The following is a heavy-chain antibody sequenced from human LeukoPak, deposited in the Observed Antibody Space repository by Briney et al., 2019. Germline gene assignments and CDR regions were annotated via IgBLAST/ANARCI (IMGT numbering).Heavy chain of an antibody. Sequence: GGSLRLSCAASGFTFSRYWMSWVRQAPGKGLEWVANIKQGASEKYYVDSVKGRFTISRDNAKNSLYLQMNSLRAEDTAVYYCARDINYYDASGPPTHTDWGQGTLVTVSS. D-gene: IGHD3-22*01. CDR1: GFTFSRYW. V-gene: IGHV3-7*04. CDR2: IKQGASEK. J-gene: IGHJ4*02. CDR3: ARDINYYDASGPPTHTD.